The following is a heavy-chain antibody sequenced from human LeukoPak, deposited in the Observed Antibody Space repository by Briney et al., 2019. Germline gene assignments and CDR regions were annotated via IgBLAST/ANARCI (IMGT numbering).Heavy chain of an antibody. J-gene: IGHJ6*03. D-gene: IGHD3-16*01. CDR3: AREGEGSTNYYYYYYMDV. Sequence: GGSLRLSCAASGFTFSSYGMHWVRQAPGKGLEWVAFIRYDGSNKYYADSVKGRFTISRDNAKNTLYLQMNSLRAEDTAVYYCAREGEGSTNYYYYYYMDVWGKGTTVTVSS. CDR2: IRYDGSNK. V-gene: IGHV3-30*02. CDR1: GFTFSSYG.